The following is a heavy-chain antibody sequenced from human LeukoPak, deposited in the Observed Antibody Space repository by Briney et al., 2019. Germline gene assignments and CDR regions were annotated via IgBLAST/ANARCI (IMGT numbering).Heavy chain of an antibody. V-gene: IGHV3-74*01. Sequence: QPGGSLRLSCAASGFTFSSYWMHWVRQTPGTGLVWVSRISSDGSSTSYGDSVKGRFTISRDNAKNTLYLQMNSLRAEDTAVYYCAVGTNREYFQHWGQGTQVTVSS. CDR1: GFTFSSYW. D-gene: IGHD1-14*01. CDR3: AVGTNREYFQH. CDR2: ISSDGSST. J-gene: IGHJ1*01.